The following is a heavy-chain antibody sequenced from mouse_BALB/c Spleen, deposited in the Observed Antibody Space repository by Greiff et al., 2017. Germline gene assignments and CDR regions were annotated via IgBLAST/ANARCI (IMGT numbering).Heavy chain of an antibody. CDR2: ISSGGST. D-gene: IGHD1-1*01. CDR1: GFTFSSYA. Sequence: EVQVVESGGGLVKPGGSLKLSCAASGFTFSSYAMSWVRQTPEKRLEWVASISSGGSTYYPDSVKGRFTISRDNARNILYLQMSSLRSEDTAMYYCARGLYYYGSSYFDYWGQGTTLTVSS. CDR3: ARGLYYYGSSYFDY. V-gene: IGHV5-6-5*01. J-gene: IGHJ2*01.